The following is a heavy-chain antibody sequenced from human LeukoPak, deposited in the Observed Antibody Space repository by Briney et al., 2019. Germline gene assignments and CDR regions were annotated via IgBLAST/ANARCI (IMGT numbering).Heavy chain of an antibody. J-gene: IGHJ4*02. D-gene: IGHD3-10*01. CDR3: AKDLGYYGSITYFDH. CDR2: ISGSGGST. V-gene: IGHV3-23*01. Sequence: GGSLRLSCAASGFTFSSYAMSWVRQAPGKGLEWVSAISGSGGSTYYADSVKGRFTISRDNSKNTLYLQMNSLRAEDTAVYYCAKDLGYYGSITYFDHWGQGTLVTVSS. CDR1: GFTFSSYA.